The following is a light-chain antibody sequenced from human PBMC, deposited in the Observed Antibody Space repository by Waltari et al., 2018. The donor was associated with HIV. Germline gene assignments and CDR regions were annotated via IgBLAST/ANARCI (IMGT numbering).Light chain of an antibody. CDR3: QSADSGGTWDVV. CDR1: ALAKQY. Sequence: SYELTQLPSVSVSPGQTARITCSGDALAKQYAYWYQQKPGQAPVLMISKVNERPSGTPERFSGSSSGTTVTLTISGVQAEDEADYYCQSADSGGTWDVVFGGGTKLTVL. V-gene: IGLV3-25*03. J-gene: IGLJ2*01. CDR2: KVN.